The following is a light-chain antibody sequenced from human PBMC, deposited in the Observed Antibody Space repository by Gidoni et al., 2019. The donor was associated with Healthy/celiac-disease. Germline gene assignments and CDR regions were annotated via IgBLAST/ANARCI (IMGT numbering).Light chain of an antibody. V-gene: IGKV4-1*01. CDR3: QQYYSTRRT. J-gene: IGKJ1*01. Sequence: DIVMTQSPDYLAVSLGERATINCKSRPSVLYSSNNKNYLAWYQEKPGQPPKLLIYWASTGESGVPDRFSGSGSGTDFILTSSSLQAEDVAVYYCQQYYSTRRTFGQGTKVEIK. CDR1: PSVLYSSNNKNY. CDR2: WAS.